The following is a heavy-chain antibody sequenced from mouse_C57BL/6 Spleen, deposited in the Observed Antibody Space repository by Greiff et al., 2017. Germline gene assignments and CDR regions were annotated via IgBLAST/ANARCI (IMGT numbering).Heavy chain of an antibody. V-gene: IGHV5-4*01. CDR1: GFTFSSYA. J-gene: IGHJ4*01. CDR2: ISDGGSYT. Sequence: EVQLQQSGGGLVKPGGSLKLSCAASGFTFSSYAMSWVRQTPEKRLEWVATISDGGSYTYYPDNVKGRFTISRDNAKNNLYLQMSHLKSEDTAMYYCASPIYYDYDDDAMDYWGQGTSVTVSS. D-gene: IGHD2-4*01. CDR3: ASPIYYDYDDDAMDY.